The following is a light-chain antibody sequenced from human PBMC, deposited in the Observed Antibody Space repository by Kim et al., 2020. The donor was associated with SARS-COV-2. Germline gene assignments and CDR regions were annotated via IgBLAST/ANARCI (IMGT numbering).Light chain of an antibody. Sequence: SVSQGQTASITCSGDKLGDRYACWYQQKPGQSPVLVIYQDTKRPSGIPERFSGSNSGNTATLTISGTQAMDEADYYCQAWDSSTYVFGTGTKVTVL. CDR3: QAWDSSTYV. V-gene: IGLV3-1*01. CDR2: QDT. CDR1: KLGDRY. J-gene: IGLJ1*01.